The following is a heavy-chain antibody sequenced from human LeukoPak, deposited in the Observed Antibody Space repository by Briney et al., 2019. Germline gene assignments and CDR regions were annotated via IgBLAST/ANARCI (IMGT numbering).Heavy chain of an antibody. J-gene: IGHJ5*02. CDR3: AFNFYDILTGFNWFDP. V-gene: IGHV1-2*02. CDR1: GYTFTGYY. Sequence: ASVKVSCKASGYTFTGYYMHWVRQAPGQGLEWMGWINPNSGGTNYAHKFQGRVTMTRDTSISTAYMELSRLRSDDTAVYYCAFNFYDILTGFNWFDPWGQGTLVTVSS. CDR2: INPNSGGT. D-gene: IGHD3-9*01.